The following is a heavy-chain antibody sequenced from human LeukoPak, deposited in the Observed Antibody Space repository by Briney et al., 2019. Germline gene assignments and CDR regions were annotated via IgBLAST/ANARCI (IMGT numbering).Heavy chain of an antibody. Sequence: GGSLRLSCAASGFTFSSYAMSWVRQAPGKGLEWVSAISGSGGSTYYADSVKGRFTISRDNSKNTLYLQMNSLRAEDTAVYYCAKHFSGEVSIAAAGTGVDYWGQGTLVTVSS. CDR2: ISGSGGST. D-gene: IGHD6-13*01. CDR3: AKHFSGEVSIAAAGTGVDY. CDR1: GFTFSSYA. V-gene: IGHV3-23*01. J-gene: IGHJ4*02.